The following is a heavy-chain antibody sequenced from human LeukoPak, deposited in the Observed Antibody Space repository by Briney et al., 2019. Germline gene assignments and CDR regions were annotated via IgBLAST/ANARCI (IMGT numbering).Heavy chain of an antibody. D-gene: IGHD5-18*01. CDR3: ARVQYSYGSGYYFDY. V-gene: IGHV4-59*01. Sequence: KTSETLSLTCTVSGGSISSYYWSWIRQPPGKGLEWIGYIYYSGSTNYNPSLKSRVTISEDTSKNQSSLNLTSVTAADTAVYHCARVQYSYGSGYYFDYWGQGTLVTVSS. CDR1: GGSISSYY. CDR2: IYYSGST. J-gene: IGHJ4*02.